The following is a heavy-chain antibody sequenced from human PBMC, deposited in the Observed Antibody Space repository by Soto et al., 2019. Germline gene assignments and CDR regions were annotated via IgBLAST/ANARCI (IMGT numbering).Heavy chain of an antibody. Sequence: PGGSLRLSCAASGFTFSSYSMNWVRQAPGKGLEWVSSISSSSSYIYYADSVKGRFTISRDNAKNSLYLQMNSLRAEDTAVYYCARDVGEYSGYDFDYWGQGTLVTVSS. CDR1: GFTFSSYS. V-gene: IGHV3-21*01. CDR2: ISSSSSYI. J-gene: IGHJ4*02. D-gene: IGHD5-12*01. CDR3: ARDVGEYSGYDFDY.